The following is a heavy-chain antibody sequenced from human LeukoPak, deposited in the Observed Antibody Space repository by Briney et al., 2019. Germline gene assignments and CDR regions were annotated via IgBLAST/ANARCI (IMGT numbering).Heavy chain of an antibody. D-gene: IGHD3-9*01. CDR1: GFTFSSYS. V-gene: IGHV3-21*01. CDR3: ARDLNGFDY. Sequence: GGSLRLSCAASGFTFSSYSMNWVRQAPGKGLEWVSSISSSSSYIHYADSVKGRFTISRDNAKNSLYLQMNSLRAEDTAVYYCARDLNGFDYWGQGTLVTVSS. J-gene: IGHJ4*02. CDR2: ISSSSSYI.